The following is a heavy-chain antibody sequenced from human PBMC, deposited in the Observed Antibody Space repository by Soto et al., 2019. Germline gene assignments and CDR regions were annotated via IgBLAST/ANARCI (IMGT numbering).Heavy chain of an antibody. D-gene: IGHD4-17*01. CDR3: ATKTVTTNY. CDR2: ISDSGAGT. CDR1: GFTFSRCV. J-gene: IGHJ4*02. Sequence: GGSLRLSCGASGFTFSRCVMSWVRQAPGKGLEWVSCISDSGAGTHYADSVKGRFTISRDNSKNTMYLQMNSLRAEDTAVYYCATKTVTTNYWGQGTLVTVS. V-gene: IGHV3-23*01.